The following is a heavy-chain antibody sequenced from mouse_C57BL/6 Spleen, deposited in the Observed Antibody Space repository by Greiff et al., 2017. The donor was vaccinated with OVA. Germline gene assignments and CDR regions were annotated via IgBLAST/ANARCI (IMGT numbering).Heavy chain of an antibody. CDR1: GYTFTSYW. Sequence: QVQLQQPGAELVKPGASVKLSCKASGYTFTSYWMQWVKQRPGQGLEWIGEIDPSDSYTTYNQKFKGKATLTVDTSPSTAYMQLSSLTSEDSAVYYCARVVTGFDYWGQGTTLTVSS. CDR2: IDPSDSYT. V-gene: IGHV1-50*01. J-gene: IGHJ2*01. D-gene: IGHD2-2*01. CDR3: ARVVTGFDY.